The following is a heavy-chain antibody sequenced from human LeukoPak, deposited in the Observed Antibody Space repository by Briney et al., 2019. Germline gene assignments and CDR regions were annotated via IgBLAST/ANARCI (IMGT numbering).Heavy chain of an antibody. CDR1: GYTFTSYY. J-gene: IGHJ4*02. D-gene: IGHD2-2*01. Sequence: ASVKVSCKASGYTFTSYYMHWVRQAPGQGLEWMGIINPSGGTTTYAQKFQGRVTMTRDTSTSTVYMELSSLRSEDTAVYYCANVGCSSTSCLGPFDYWGQGTLVTVSS. V-gene: IGHV1-46*01. CDR2: INPSGGTT. CDR3: ANVGCSSTSCLGPFDY.